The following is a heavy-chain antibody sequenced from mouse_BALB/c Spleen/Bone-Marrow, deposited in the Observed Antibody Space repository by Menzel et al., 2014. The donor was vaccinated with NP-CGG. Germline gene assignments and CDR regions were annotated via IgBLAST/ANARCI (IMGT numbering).Heavy chain of an antibody. Sequence: QVQLQQSGAELVRPGASVKVSCKASGYTFTNYWINWVRQRPGQGLEWIGNIYPSDSYSNYNQKFKDKATLTVDKSSSTAYMQLSSPTSEDSAVYDCTRRDRYDYYGVDYWGQGTSGTVSS. D-gene: IGHD2-14*01. J-gene: IGHJ4*01. CDR3: TRRDRYDYYGVDY. CDR1: GYTFTNYW. CDR2: IYPSDSYS. V-gene: IGHV1-69*02.